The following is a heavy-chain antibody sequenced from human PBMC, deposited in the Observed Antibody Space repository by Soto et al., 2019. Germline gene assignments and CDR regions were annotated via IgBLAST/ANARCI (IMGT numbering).Heavy chain of an antibody. D-gene: IGHD2-15*01. CDR2: TYYRSRWYN. Sequence: PSQTLSLTCVISGDSVSSNSAAWNWIRQSPSRGLEWLGRTYYRSRWYNDYAVSVRSRITVNADTSKNQFSLHLNSVTPEDTAVYYCAILGMVVAATGRNWFDPWGQGTLVTVSS. CDR1: GDSVSSNSAA. V-gene: IGHV6-1*01. CDR3: AILGMVVAATGRNWFDP. J-gene: IGHJ5*02.